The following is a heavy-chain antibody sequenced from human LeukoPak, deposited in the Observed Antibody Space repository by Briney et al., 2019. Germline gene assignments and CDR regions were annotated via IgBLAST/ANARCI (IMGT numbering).Heavy chain of an antibody. V-gene: IGHV4-61*08. J-gene: IGHJ4*02. Sequence: SETLSLTCIVSGGSISSDGYYWSWIRQPPGRGLEWIGYIYNSGSTTYNPSLKSRVTISADTSKNQFSLKLSSVTAADTAVYYCVRDRELTYWGQGILVTVSS. CDR2: IYNSGST. D-gene: IGHD1-7*01. CDR3: VRDRELTY. CDR1: GGSISSDGYY.